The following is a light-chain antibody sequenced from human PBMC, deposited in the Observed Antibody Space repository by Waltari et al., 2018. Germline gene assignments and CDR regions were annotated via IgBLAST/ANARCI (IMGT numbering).Light chain of an antibody. Sequence: VMTQSPDSLSVSLGERATINCKSSQSVLSNSNNENYLAWYQQKQGQPPKVLIYWASTRESVVPDRFSGSGSGTDFTLAISSLQAEDVAVYYCQQYIATPFTFGPGTRVDI. CDR1: QSVLSNSNNENY. CDR3: QQYIATPFT. J-gene: IGKJ3*01. V-gene: IGKV4-1*01. CDR2: WAS.